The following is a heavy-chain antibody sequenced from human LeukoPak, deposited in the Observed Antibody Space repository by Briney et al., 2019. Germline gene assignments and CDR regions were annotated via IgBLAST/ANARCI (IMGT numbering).Heavy chain of an antibody. CDR1: GFTFSSYA. CDR2: ISYDGSNK. V-gene: IGHV3-30-3*02. D-gene: IGHD6-13*01. Sequence: GGSLRLSCAASGFTFSSYAMHWVRQAPGKGLEWVAVISYDGSNKYYADSVKGRFTISRDNSKNTLYLQMNSLRAEDTAVYYCAKLAYSSSWYDYWGQGTLVTVSS. CDR3: AKLAYSSSWYDY. J-gene: IGHJ4*02.